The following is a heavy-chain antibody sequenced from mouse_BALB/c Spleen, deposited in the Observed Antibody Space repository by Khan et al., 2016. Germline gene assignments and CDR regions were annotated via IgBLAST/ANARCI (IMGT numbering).Heavy chain of an antibody. D-gene: IGHD2-2*01. CDR1: GYSITSDYA. CDR2: ISYSGST. Sequence: EVQLVESGPGLVKPSQSLSLTCTVTGYSITSDYAWNWIRQFPGNKLEWMGYISYSGSTSYNPSLKSRISITRDTSKNQFFLQLNSVTTEDTATYYCARKGRYGYGDAMDYWGQGTSVTVSS. CDR3: ARKGRYGYGDAMDY. J-gene: IGHJ4*01. V-gene: IGHV3-2*02.